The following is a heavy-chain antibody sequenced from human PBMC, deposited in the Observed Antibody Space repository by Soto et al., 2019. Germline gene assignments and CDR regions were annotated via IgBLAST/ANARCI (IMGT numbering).Heavy chain of an antibody. J-gene: IGHJ4*02. CDR1: GGSISSYY. CDR3: ARDRSGSSFDY. CDR2: IYYSGST. D-gene: IGHD1-26*01. Sequence: PSETLSLTCTVSGGSISSYYWSWIRQPPGKGLEWIGYIYYSGSTNNNPSTKSRVTISVDTSKNQFSLKLSSLTAAVTAVYYCARDRSGSSFDYWGQGTLVTVSS. V-gene: IGHV4-59*01.